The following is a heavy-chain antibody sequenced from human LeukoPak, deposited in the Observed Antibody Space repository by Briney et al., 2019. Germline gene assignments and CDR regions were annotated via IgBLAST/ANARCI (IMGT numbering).Heavy chain of an antibody. J-gene: IGHJ4*02. CDR3: ARSIPRGGFDY. CDR2: IYHSGST. CDR1: GGSISSGGYS. D-gene: IGHD3-16*01. V-gene: IGHV4-30-2*01. Sequence: SETLSLTCAVSGGSISSGGYSWSWIRQPPGKGLEWIGYIYHSGSTYYNPSLKSRVTISVDRSKNQFSLKLSSVTAADTAVYYCARSIPRGGFDYWSQGTLVTVSS.